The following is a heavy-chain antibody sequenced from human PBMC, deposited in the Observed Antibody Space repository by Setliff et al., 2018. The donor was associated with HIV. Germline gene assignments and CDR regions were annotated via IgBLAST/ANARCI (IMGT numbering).Heavy chain of an antibody. CDR3: ARGRFHRLHRPYSGSGSLGIQYFDY. Sequence: GASVKVSCKASGYTFTSYAMHWVRQAPGQRLEWMGWINAGNGNTKYSQKFQGRVTISVDTSKSQFSLRLNSVTATDTALYYCARGRFHRLHRPYSGSGSLGIQYFDYWGQGTLVTVSS. J-gene: IGHJ4*02. CDR1: GYTFTSYA. V-gene: IGHV1-3*01. CDR2: INAGNGNT. D-gene: IGHD3-10*01.